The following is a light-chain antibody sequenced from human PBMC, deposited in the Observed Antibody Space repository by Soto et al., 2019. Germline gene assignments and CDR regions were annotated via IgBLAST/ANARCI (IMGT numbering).Light chain of an antibody. Sequence: DIQMTQSPSSLSASVGDRITITCRASQSIRRWLAWYQQKPGKAPELLIYDASSLQSGVPPRFSGSGSGTDFTLTISSLQPEDFATYYCEQAGSFPITFGQGTRLEI. CDR2: DAS. V-gene: IGKV1-12*01. CDR3: EQAGSFPIT. J-gene: IGKJ5*01. CDR1: QSIRRW.